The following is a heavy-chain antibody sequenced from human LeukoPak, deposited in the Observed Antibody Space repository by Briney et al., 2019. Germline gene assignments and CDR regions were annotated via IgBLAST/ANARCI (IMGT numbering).Heavy chain of an antibody. CDR1: GGSFSGYY. CDR3: ARGPVYYYYYMDV. V-gene: IGHV4-34*01. CDR2: INHSGST. D-gene: IGHD4-17*01. Sequence: SETLSLTCAVYGGSFSGYYWSWIRQPPGKGLEWIGEINHSGSTNYNPSLKSRVTISVDTSKNQFSLKLSSVTAADTAVYYCARGPVYYYYYMDVWGKGTTVTVSS. J-gene: IGHJ6*03.